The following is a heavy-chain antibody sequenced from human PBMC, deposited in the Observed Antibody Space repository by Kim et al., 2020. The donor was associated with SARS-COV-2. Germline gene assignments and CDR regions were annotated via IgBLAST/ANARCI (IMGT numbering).Heavy chain of an antibody. CDR3: ARDITLTTVTLGY. D-gene: IGHD4-17*01. Sequence: ASVKVFCKASGYTFTSYTMNWVRQAPGQGLEWMGWINTNTGNPTYAQGFTGRFVFSLDTSVSTAYLQISSLKAEDTAVYYCARDITLTTVTLGYWGQGTLVTVSS. V-gene: IGHV7-4-1*02. CDR2: INTNTGNP. J-gene: IGHJ4*02. CDR1: GYTFTSYT.